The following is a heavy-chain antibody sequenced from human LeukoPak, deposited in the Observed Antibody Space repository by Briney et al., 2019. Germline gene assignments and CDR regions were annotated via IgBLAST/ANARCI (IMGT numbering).Heavy chain of an antibody. J-gene: IGHJ3*02. V-gene: IGHV4-59*08. CDR3: AGHDRGFCSGGSCFAAFDI. CDR1: GGSISSYY. D-gene: IGHD2-15*01. Sequence: SGTPSLTCTLSGGSISSYYWCWIRQRPGKGLERMGHIYYSGSTNYNPSTKRRVTISVETSKMQFYLKLGSVTAADTAVYYCAGHDRGFCSGGSCFAAFDIWGQGTMVTVSS. CDR2: IYYSGST.